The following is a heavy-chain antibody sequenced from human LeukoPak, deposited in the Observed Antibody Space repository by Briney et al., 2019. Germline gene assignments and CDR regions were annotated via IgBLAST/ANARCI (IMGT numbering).Heavy chain of an antibody. V-gene: IGHV3-48*03. CDR2: ISSSGSTK. Sequence: AGGSLRLSCAASGFTFSSYEMNWVRQAPGKGLEWVSYISSSGSTKYYADSVKGRFTISRDNPKNSLYLQMNSLRAEDTAVYFCAVGWEYFQQWGQGTLVTVSS. J-gene: IGHJ1*01. CDR3: AVGWEYFQQ. CDR1: GFTFSSYE.